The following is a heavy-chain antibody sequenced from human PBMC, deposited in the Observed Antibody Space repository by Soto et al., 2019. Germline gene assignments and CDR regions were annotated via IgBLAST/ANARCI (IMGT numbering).Heavy chain of an antibody. J-gene: IGHJ6*02. CDR2: IDPSDSYT. Sequence: PRESLKISCKGSGYSFTSYWISWVRQMPGKGLEWMGRIDPSDSYTNYSPSFQGHVTISADKSISTAYLQWSSLKASDTAMYYCARQYGRNYYYYYGMDVWGQGTTVTVSS. D-gene: IGHD4-17*01. CDR3: ARQYGRNYYYYYGMDV. CDR1: GYSFTSYW. V-gene: IGHV5-10-1*01.